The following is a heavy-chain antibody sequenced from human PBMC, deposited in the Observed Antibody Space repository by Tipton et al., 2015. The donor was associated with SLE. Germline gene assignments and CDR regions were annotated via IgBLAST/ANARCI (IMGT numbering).Heavy chain of an antibody. D-gene: IGHD3-10*01. J-gene: IGHJ5*02. CDR2: ISAYNGNT. V-gene: IGHV1-18*01. Sequence: QLVQSGAEVKKPGASVKVSCKASGYTFTTYGISWVRQAPGQGLEWMGWISAYNGNTNYAQKLQGRVTMTTDTSTSTAYMELRSLRSDDTAVYYCARGGGLLWFGELARWFDPWGQGTLVTVSS. CDR3: ARGGGLLWFGELARWFDP. CDR1: GYTFTTYG.